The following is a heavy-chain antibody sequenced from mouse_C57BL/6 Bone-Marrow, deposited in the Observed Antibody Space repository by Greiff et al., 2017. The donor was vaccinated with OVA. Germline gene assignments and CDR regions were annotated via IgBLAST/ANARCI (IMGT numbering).Heavy chain of an antibody. Sequence: QVQLQQPGAELVKPGASVKMSCKASGYTFTSYWITWVKQRPGQGLEWIGDIYPGSGSTNYNEKFKSKATLTVDTSSSTAYMQLSSLTSEDSAVYYCARSPHYYGSSEDYWGQGTTLTVSS. J-gene: IGHJ2*01. CDR1: GYTFTSYW. V-gene: IGHV1-55*01. D-gene: IGHD1-1*01. CDR2: IYPGSGST. CDR3: ARSPHYYGSSEDY.